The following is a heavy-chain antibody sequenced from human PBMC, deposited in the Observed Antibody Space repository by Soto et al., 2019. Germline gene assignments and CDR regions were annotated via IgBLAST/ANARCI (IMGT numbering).Heavy chain of an antibody. CDR3: ARDPTLKPDTAMVKYLGWFGP. CDR1: VCSFSRYA. V-gene: IGHV1-69*13. J-gene: IGHJ5*02. Sequence: FSVNVSCKASVCSFSRYAISWLRLAPGQGREWMGGIIPIFGTANYAQKFQGRVTITADESTSTAYMELSSLRSEDTAVYYCARDPTLKPDTAMVKYLGWFGPWGQGTLVTVSS. D-gene: IGHD5-18*01. CDR2: IIPIFGTA.